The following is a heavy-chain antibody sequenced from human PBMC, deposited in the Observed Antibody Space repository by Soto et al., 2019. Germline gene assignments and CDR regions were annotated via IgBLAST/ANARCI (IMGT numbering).Heavy chain of an antibody. D-gene: IGHD3-3*01. CDR1: GFTFSSYS. CDR2: ISSSSSTI. J-gene: IGHJ3*02. CDR3: AREYSAFWTGKFCAFDI. Sequence: GGSLRLSCAASGFTFSSYSMNWVRQAPGKGLEWVSYISSSSSTIYYADSVKGRFTISRDNAKNSLYLQMNSLRDEDTAVYYCAREYSAFWTGKFCAFDIWGQGTMVTVSS. V-gene: IGHV3-48*02.